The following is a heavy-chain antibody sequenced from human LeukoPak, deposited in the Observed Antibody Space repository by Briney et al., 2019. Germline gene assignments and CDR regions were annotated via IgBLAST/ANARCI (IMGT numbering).Heavy chain of an antibody. Sequence: PGGSLRLSCAASGFTFSTNAMSWVRQAPGKGLEWFSSISASGGSTHYEDSVKGRFTISRDNSKNTLYLQMNSLRAEDTALYYWAKLVGGVDYWGQGILVTVSS. CDR3: AKLVGGVDY. J-gene: IGHJ4*02. CDR1: GFTFSTNA. V-gene: IGHV3-23*01. CDR2: ISASGGST.